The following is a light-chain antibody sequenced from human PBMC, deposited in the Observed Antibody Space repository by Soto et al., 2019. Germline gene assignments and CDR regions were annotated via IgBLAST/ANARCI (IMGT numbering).Light chain of an antibody. J-gene: IGKJ1*01. Sequence: AIQMTQSPSSLSESVGDRVTITCRASQGIRNDLGWYQQKPEKAPKLLIYAASSLQSGVPSRFSGSGSGTDFTLTISSLQPEDFATYYCLQDYNYPRTFGQGTKVEIK. CDR1: QGIRND. CDR2: AAS. CDR3: LQDYNYPRT. V-gene: IGKV1-6*01.